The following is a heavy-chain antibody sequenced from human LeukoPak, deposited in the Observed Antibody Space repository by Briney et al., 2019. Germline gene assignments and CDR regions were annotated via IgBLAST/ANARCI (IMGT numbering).Heavy chain of an antibody. CDR2: INHSGST. J-gene: IGHJ4*02. Sequence: SETLSLTCTVSGGSISSYYWSWIRQPPGKGLEWIGEINHSGSTNYNPSLKSRVTISVDTSKNQFSLKLSSVTAADTAVYYCARSQYSSGWYYWGQGTLVTVSS. D-gene: IGHD6-19*01. CDR3: ARSQYSSGWYY. V-gene: IGHV4-34*01. CDR1: GGSISSYY.